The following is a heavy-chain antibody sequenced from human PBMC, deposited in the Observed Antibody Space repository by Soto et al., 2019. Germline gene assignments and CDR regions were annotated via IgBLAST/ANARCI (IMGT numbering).Heavy chain of an antibody. CDR1: GGSISSYH. CDR2: IYYSGST. CDR3: ARGHPSAMVTTIPHIQSAFDI. Sequence: SETLSLTCTVSGGSISSYHWSWIRQPPGKGLEWIGYIYYSGSTNYNPSLKSRVTISVDTSKNQFSLKLSSVTAADTAVYYCARGHPSAMVTTIPHIQSAFDIWGQGTMVTVSS. D-gene: IGHD5-18*01. V-gene: IGHV4-59*01. J-gene: IGHJ3*02.